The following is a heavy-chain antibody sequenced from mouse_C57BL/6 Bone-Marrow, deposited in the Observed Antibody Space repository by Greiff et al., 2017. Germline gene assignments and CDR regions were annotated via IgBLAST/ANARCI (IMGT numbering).Heavy chain of an antibody. CDR1: GYTFTSYW. CDR2: IHPNSGST. J-gene: IGHJ3*01. D-gene: IGHD3-2*02. Sequence: QVQLQQPGAELVKPGASVKLSCKASGYTFTSYWLHWVKQRPGQGLEWIGMIHPNSGSTNYNEKFKSKATLTVDKSSSTAYMQLSSLTSEDSAVYYCARSGTAQAAWIAYWGQGTLVTVSA. V-gene: IGHV1-64*01. CDR3: ARSGTAQAAWIAY.